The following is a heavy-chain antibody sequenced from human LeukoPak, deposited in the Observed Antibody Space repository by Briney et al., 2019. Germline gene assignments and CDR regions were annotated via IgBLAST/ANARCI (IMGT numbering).Heavy chain of an antibody. CDR1: GFTVSSNY. D-gene: IGHD3-3*01. Sequence: GGSLRLSCAASGFTVSSNYMSWVRQAPGKGLEWVSVIYSGGSTYYADSVKGRFTISRDNSKNTLYLQMSSLRAEDTAVYYCARTCYDFWSGYLYYYYMDVWGRGTTVTVSS. J-gene: IGHJ6*03. CDR3: ARTCYDFWSGYLYYYYMDV. V-gene: IGHV3-53*01. CDR2: IYSGGST.